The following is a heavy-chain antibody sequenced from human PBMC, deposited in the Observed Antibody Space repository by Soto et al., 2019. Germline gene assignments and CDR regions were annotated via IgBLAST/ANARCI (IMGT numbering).Heavy chain of an antibody. CDR2: INHSGST. D-gene: IGHD2-15*01. CDR1: GGSFSGYY. Sequence: SETLSLTCAVYGGSFSGYYWSWIRQPPGKGLEWIGEINHSGSTNYNPSLKSRVTISVDTSKNQFSLKLSSVTAADTAVYYCARFKYGGNPYFDYWGQGALVTVS. J-gene: IGHJ4*02. CDR3: ARFKYGGNPYFDY. V-gene: IGHV4-34*01.